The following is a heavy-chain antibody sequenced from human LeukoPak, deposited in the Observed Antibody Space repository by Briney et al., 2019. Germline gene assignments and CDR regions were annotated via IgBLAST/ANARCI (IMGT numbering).Heavy chain of an antibody. CDR1: GGSIISDSYY. CDR2: AYYNGET. V-gene: IGHV4-39*01. CDR3: ARHGMGGDYVWGSYRYPRDAFDI. Sequence: SETLSLTCTVSGGSIISDSYYWAWIRQPPGKGLEWIGSAYYNGETYYNPSLKSRVTISVDTSKSQFSLKLSSVTAADTAVYYCARHGMGGDYVWGSYRYPRDAFDIWGQGTMVTVSS. J-gene: IGHJ3*02. D-gene: IGHD3-16*02.